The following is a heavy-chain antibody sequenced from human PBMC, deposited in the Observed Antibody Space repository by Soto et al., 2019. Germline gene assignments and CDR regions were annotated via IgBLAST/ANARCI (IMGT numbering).Heavy chain of an antibody. Sequence: ASVKVSCKASGYTFTSYGISWVRQAPGQGLEWMGWINTYNGNTNYAQKLQGRVTMTTDTSTSTAYVELRSLRSDDTAVYYCASSFGTGWDKAVYWGQGTLVTVSS. J-gene: IGHJ4*02. V-gene: IGHV1-18*01. CDR3: ASSFGTGWDKAVY. CDR2: INTYNGNT. D-gene: IGHD6-19*01. CDR1: GYTFTSYG.